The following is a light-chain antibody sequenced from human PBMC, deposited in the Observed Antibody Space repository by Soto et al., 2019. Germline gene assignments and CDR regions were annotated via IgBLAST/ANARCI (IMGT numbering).Light chain of an antibody. V-gene: IGKV1-17*01. CDR3: QHYNSYSEA. CDR2: DAS. CDR1: QGIRND. Sequence: ASGVDRVTIPCRASQGIRNDLGWYQQKPGKAPKRLIYDASSLESGVPSRFSGSGSGTEFTLTISSLQPDDFATYYCQHYNSYSEAFGQGTKVDIK. J-gene: IGKJ1*01.